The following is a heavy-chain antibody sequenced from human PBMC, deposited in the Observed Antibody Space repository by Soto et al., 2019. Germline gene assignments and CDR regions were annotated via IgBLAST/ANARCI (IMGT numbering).Heavy chain of an antibody. CDR1: GYIFTSYA. CDR3: ARDVSGNYYYYGMVV. CDR2: INTGDGNT. D-gene: IGHD1-26*01. Sequence: QVQLVQSGAEVKKHGASVKVSCKASGYIFTSYAMHWVRQAPGQRLEWMGWINTGDGNTKYSQKFQGRVTITRDTSASTPYMELGSLTSEDAAVCYCARDVSGNYYYYGMVVGGQGTTVTVS. J-gene: IGHJ6*02. V-gene: IGHV1-3*04.